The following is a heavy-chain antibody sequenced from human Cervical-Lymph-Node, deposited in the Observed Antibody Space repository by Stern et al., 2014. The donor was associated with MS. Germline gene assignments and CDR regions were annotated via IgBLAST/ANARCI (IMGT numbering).Heavy chain of an antibody. D-gene: IGHD1-1*01. J-gene: IGHJ6*02. CDR1: GDTLSNFA. V-gene: IGHV1-69*01. CDR3: ARDNDDHCMDV. Sequence: QVQLVQSGAEVKKPWSSVSVSCKASGDTLSNFAISWGRQAPGPGIERRGGIIPNFGTTHYAQKFQDRITISADESTGTAYMDLSSLRSEDTAVYYCARDNDDHCMDVWGQGTTITVSS. CDR2: IIPNFGTT.